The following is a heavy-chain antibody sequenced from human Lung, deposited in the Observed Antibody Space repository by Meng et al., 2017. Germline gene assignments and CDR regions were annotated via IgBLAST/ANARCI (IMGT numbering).Heavy chain of an antibody. D-gene: IGHD5-12*01. CDR1: GFTFSNAY. CDR3: SGHIDY. J-gene: IGHJ4*02. V-gene: IGHV3-15*01. CDR2: IKSKPDGETI. Sequence: EVCLVGAGGGLVKPVGSLRLSVEGAGFTFSNAYMTWVRQVPGKRLEWVGRIKSKPDGETIDYAAPVKGRFTISRDDSKNSVYLQMNSLKTEDTAVYYCSGHIDYWGQGTLVTVSS.